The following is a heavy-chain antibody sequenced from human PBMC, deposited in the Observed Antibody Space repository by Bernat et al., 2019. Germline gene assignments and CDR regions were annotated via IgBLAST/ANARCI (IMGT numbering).Heavy chain of an antibody. CDR1: GGSISSGGYS. CDR2: IYYSGST. J-gene: IGHJ6*02. D-gene: IGHD3-10*01. CDR3: ARETRVAGSWSDYQPVDKIGMDV. V-gene: IGHV4-31*03. Sequence: QLQLQESGPGLVKPSQTLSLTCTVSGGSISSGGYSWSWIRQHPGKGLEWIGYIYYSGSTYYNPSLKSRVTISVDTSKNQFSLKLSSVTAADTAVYYCARETRVAGSWSDYQPVDKIGMDVWGQGTMVTVSS.